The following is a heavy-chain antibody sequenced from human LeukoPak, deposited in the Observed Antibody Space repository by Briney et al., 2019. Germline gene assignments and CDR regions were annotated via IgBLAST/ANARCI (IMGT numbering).Heavy chain of an antibody. CDR2: IYTSGST. Sequence: SETLSLTCTVSGGSISSYYWSRIRQPPGKGLEWIGYIYTSGSTNYNPSLKSRVTISVDTSKNQFSLKLSSVTAADTAVYYCARRSIVATTFYYYYYMDVWGKGTTVTVSS. D-gene: IGHD5-12*01. J-gene: IGHJ6*03. CDR1: GGSISSYY. V-gene: IGHV4-4*09. CDR3: ARRSIVATTFYYYYYMDV.